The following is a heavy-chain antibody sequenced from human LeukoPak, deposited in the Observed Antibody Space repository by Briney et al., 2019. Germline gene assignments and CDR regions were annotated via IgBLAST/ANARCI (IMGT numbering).Heavy chain of an antibody. CDR2: IYYSGST. CDR1: GGSIISRSYY. V-gene: IGHV4-39*01. CDR3: ARLNYSDIYFDY. Sequence: SETLSLTCTVSGGSIISRSYYWGWIRQPPGKGLEWIGSIYYSGSTYYNPSLKSRVTISVDTSKNQFSLKLSSVTAADTAVYYCARLNYSDIYFDYWGQGALVTVSS. J-gene: IGHJ4*02. D-gene: IGHD3-22*01.